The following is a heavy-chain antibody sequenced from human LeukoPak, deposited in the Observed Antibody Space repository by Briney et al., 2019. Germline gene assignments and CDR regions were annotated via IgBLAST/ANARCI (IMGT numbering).Heavy chain of an antibody. D-gene: IGHD6-6*01. CDR1: GFTFRRFA. CDR3: AKEMGQQRVLPDAFDI. Sequence: PGGSLRLSCAASGFTFRRFAMSWVRQAPGKGLEWVSAISGSGTSTYYADSVKGRFTVSRDNSENTLYLQMNSLRADDTAVYYCAKEMGQQRVLPDAFDIWGQGTMVTVSS. J-gene: IGHJ3*02. V-gene: IGHV3-23*01. CDR2: ISGSGTST.